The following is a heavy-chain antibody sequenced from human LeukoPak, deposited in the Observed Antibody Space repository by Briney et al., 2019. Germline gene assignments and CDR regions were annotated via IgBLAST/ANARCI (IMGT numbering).Heavy chain of an antibody. CDR3: ARASGDILTGPHRGAFDI. Sequence: SETLSLTCTVSGGSISSSSYYWGWIRQPPGKGLEWIGSIYYSGSTYYNPSLKSRVTMSVDTSKNQFSLKLSSVTAADTAVYYCARASGDILTGPHRGAFDIWGQGTMVTVSS. D-gene: IGHD3-9*01. CDR1: GGSISSSSYY. V-gene: IGHV4-39*07. J-gene: IGHJ3*02. CDR2: IYYSGST.